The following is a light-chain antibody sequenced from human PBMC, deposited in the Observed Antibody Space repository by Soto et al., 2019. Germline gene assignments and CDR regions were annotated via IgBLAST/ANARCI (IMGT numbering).Light chain of an antibody. Sequence: SYELRHPPSVSVSPGHTARITCSGDALPKQYAYWYQQKPGQAPVLVIYKDSERPSGIPERFSGSSSGTTVTLTISGVQAEDEAEYYCQSADSSRTYVFGTGTKATVL. V-gene: IGLV3-25*02. J-gene: IGLJ1*01. CDR2: KDS. CDR3: QSADSSRTYV. CDR1: ALPKQY.